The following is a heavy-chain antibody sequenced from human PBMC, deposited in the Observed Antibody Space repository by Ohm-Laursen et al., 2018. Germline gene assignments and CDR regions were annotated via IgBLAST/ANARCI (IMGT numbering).Heavy chain of an antibody. D-gene: IGHD3-22*01. Sequence: GSLRLSCSASGFTFSSYSMNWVRQAPGKGLEWVSYISSSSSTIYYADSVKGRFTISRDNAKNSLYLQMNSLRAEDTAVYYCARGTLYYYDSSGYSDYWGQGTLVTVSS. V-gene: IGHV3-48*01. CDR3: ARGTLYYYDSSGYSDY. J-gene: IGHJ4*02. CDR1: GFTFSSYS. CDR2: ISSSSSTI.